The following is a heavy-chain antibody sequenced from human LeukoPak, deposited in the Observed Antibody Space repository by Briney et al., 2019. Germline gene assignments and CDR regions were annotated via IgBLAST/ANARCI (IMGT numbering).Heavy chain of an antibody. CDR1: GFTFSSYA. CDR2: ISGSGGST. V-gene: IGHV3-23*01. Sequence: GGALRLSCAASGFTFSSYAMSWVRQAPGKGVEWVSDISGSGGSTYYADSVKGRFTISRDNSKNTLYLQMDSLRAEDTAVYYCAKDDTSYEGYFHHWGQGTLVTVSS. D-gene: IGHD5-12*01. J-gene: IGHJ1*01. CDR3: AKDDTSYEGYFHH.